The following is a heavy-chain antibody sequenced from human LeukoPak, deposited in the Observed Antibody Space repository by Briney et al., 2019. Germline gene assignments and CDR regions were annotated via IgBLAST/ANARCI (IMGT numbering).Heavy chain of an antibody. J-gene: IGHJ4*02. V-gene: IGHV3-74*01. CDR1: GFTFTSFW. CDR3: ARGNSFSYPD. Sequence: PGGSLRLSCAASGFTFTSFWMLWVRQAPGQGLVWVSRINNDGSGTSCADSVKGRFTISRDNAKNTLFLQMNSLRAEDTAVYYCARGNSFSYPDWGQGTLVTVSS. CDR2: INNDGSGT. D-gene: IGHD3-16*02.